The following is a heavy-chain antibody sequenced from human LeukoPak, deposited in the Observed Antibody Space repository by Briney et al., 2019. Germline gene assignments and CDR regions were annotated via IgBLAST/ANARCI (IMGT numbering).Heavy chain of an antibody. Sequence: GGSLRLSCAASGFTLRSYAMSWVRQAPGKGLEWVSGISGSGGSTYYADSVKGRFAISRDNSKNMVYLQMDSLRAGDTALYYCAKSSGDYFPVFDYWGQGTLVSVSS. CDR1: GFTLRSYA. J-gene: IGHJ4*02. CDR3: AKSSGDYFPVFDY. CDR2: ISGSGGST. D-gene: IGHD2/OR15-2a*01. V-gene: IGHV3-23*01.